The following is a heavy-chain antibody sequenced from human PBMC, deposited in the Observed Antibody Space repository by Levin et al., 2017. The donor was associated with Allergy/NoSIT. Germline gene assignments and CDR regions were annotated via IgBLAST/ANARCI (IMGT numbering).Heavy chain of an antibody. CDR2: IYPGDSDT. V-gene: IGHV5-51*03. J-gene: IGHJ2*01. Sequence: GASVKVSCKGSGYSFTSYWIGWVRQMPGKGLEWMGIIYPGDSDTRYSPSFQGQVTISADKSISTAYLQWSSLKASDTAMYYCARPHVYGDYGLYFDLWGRGTLVTVSS. CDR3: ARPHVYGDYGLYFDL. CDR1: GYSFTSYW. D-gene: IGHD4-17*01.